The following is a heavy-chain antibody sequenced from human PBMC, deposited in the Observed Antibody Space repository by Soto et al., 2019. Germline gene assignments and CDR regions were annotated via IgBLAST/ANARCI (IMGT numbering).Heavy chain of an antibody. CDR2: ISSSGIYT. D-gene: IGHD2-8*01. CDR3: ARGRDGYANY. CDR1: GFTFNSYI. J-gene: IGHJ4*02. Sequence: EVQLVESGGGLGKPGGSLRLSCAASGFTFNSYIMNWVRQTPGKGLEWVSSISSSGIYTHYADSVKGRFTISRDNAKNSLYLQMNSLRAEDTAVYYCARGRDGYANYWGQGTLVTVSS. V-gene: IGHV3-21*01.